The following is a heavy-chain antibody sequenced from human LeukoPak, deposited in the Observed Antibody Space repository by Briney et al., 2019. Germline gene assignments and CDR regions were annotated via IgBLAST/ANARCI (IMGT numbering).Heavy chain of an antibody. CDR1: GYTFTGYY. J-gene: IGHJ4*02. CDR3: ARDEGDGSYLDDY. CDR2: INPNSGGT. Sequence: GASVKVSCKASGYTFTGYYMHWVRQAPGQGLEWMGWINPNSGGTNYAQKFQGRVTMTRDTSISTAYMELSRLRSDDTAVYYCARDEGDGSYLDDYWGQGTLVTVSS. V-gene: IGHV1-2*02. D-gene: IGHD1-26*01.